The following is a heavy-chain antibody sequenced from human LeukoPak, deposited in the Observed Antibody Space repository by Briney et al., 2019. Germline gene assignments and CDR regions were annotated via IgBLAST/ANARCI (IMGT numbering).Heavy chain of an antibody. Sequence: SETLSLTCTVSGGSISSGGYYWSWIRQHPGKGLGWIGYIYYSGSTYYNPSLKSRVTISVDTSRNQFSLKLSSVTAADTAVYYCARGYGDYYFDYWGQGTLVTVSS. J-gene: IGHJ4*02. CDR1: GGSISSGGYY. CDR2: IYYSGST. CDR3: ARGYGDYYFDY. V-gene: IGHV4-31*03. D-gene: IGHD4-17*01.